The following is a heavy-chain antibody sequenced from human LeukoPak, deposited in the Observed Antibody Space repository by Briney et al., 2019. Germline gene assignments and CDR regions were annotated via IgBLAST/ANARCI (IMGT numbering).Heavy chain of an antibody. Sequence: PGGSLRLSCAASGFTFSDYYMSWVRQAPGKGLEWVSAISGSGGSTYYADSVKGRFTISRDNSKNTLYLQMNSLRAEDTAVYYCAKDLWPNYDILTGYYFPFDYWGQGTLVTVSS. CDR1: GFTFSDYY. V-gene: IGHV3-23*01. CDR2: ISGSGGST. J-gene: IGHJ4*02. D-gene: IGHD3-9*01. CDR3: AKDLWPNYDILTGYYFPFDY.